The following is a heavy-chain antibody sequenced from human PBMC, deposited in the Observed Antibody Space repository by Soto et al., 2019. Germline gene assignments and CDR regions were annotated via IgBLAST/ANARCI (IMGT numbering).Heavy chain of an antibody. CDR2: IIPIFGTA. D-gene: IGHD3-3*01. CDR1: GDTFNRYA. V-gene: IGHV1-69*13. CDR3: ARGARFLEWLSFDH. J-gene: IGHJ4*02. Sequence: QVQLEQSGAEVKTLGSSVKVSCKASGDTFNRYAISWVRQAPGQGLEWMGGIIPIFGTANYAPQFQDRVALSADESTTTAYMELNSLKSEDTAVYFCARGARFLEWLSFDHWGQGTLVTVSS.